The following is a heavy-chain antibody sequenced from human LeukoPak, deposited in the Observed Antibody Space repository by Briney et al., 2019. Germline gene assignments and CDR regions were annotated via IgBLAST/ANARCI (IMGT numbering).Heavy chain of an antibody. CDR1: GYIFTDYY. CDR2: INPNSGGT. D-gene: IGHD6-6*01. J-gene: IGHJ3*02. CDR3: ARAVPGGSSIAARRAFDI. Sequence: ASVKVSCKASGYIFTDYYMHWVRQAPGQELGWMGRINPNSGGTNYAQKFQGRVTMTRDTSISTAYTELSSLRSEDTATYYCARAVPGGSSIAARRAFDIWGQGTMVTVSS. V-gene: IGHV1/OR15-1*01.